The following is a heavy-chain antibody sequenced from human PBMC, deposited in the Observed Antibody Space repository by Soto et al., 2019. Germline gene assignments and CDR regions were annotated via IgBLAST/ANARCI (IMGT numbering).Heavy chain of an antibody. D-gene: IGHD2-2*01. J-gene: IGHJ5*02. CDR3: ARDLAVGWFDP. CDR1: GYTFRSYS. V-gene: IGHV1-18*01. Sequence: QVQLVQSGAEVKKPGASVKVSCKTSGYTFRSYSISWVRQAPGQGLEWMGWINVYNGNKKYAQNLQGRVTMTTDTSTRTGYMELRSLRSDDTAVYYCARDLAVGWFDPWGQGTLVTVSS. CDR2: INVYNGNK.